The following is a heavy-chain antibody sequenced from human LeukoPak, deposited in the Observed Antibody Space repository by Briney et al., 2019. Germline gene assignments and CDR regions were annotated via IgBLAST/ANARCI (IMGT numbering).Heavy chain of an antibody. D-gene: IGHD3/OR15-3a*01. CDR1: GYTFTSYD. CDR3: ARALSWTTDSYYYMDV. V-gene: IGHV1-8*01. Sequence: ASVKVSCKASGYTFTSYDINWVRQATGQVLGWKGWMHPNSGNTGYAQKCQGRVTMTKNTSITTAYMELSSLRSEDTAVYYCARALSWTTDSYYYMDVWGKGTTVTVS. CDR2: MHPNSGNT. J-gene: IGHJ6*03.